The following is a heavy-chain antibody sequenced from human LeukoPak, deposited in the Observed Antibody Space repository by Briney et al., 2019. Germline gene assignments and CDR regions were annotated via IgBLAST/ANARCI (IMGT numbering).Heavy chain of an antibody. D-gene: IGHD3-22*01. Sequence: SETLSLTCTVSGGSISSSRYSWRWIRQPPGKGLEWIGSIYYSGSTYYNPSLKSRVTISVDTSKNQFSLKLSSVTAADTAVYYCARQLSSGYYGYYCDYWGQGTLVTVSS. V-gene: IGHV4-39*01. CDR2: IYYSGST. J-gene: IGHJ4*02. CDR3: ARQLSSGYYGYYCDY. CDR1: GGSISSSRYS.